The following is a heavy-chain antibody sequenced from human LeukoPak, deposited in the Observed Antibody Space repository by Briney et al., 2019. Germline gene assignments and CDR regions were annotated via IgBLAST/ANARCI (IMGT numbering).Heavy chain of an antibody. CDR1: GGSFSGYY. D-gene: IGHD3-3*01. CDR2: INHSGST. CDR3: ARDLGITIFGVVIKDAFDI. V-gene: IGHV4-34*01. Sequence: SETLSLTCAVYGGSFSGYYWSWIRQPPGKGLEWIGEINHSGSTNYNPSLKSRVTISVDTSKNQFSLKLSSVTAADTAVYYCARDLGITIFGVVIKDAFDIWGQGTMVTVSS. J-gene: IGHJ3*02.